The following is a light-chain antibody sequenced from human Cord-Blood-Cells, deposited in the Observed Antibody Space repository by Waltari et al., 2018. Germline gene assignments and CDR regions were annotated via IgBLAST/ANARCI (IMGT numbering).Light chain of an antibody. V-gene: IGLV2-14*01. J-gene: IGLJ2*01. CDR1: SSYVGGYNY. CDR2: YGS. CDR3: SSYTSSSTHVV. Sequence: QSALTQPASVSGSPGPSITISCTGTSSYVGGYNYVSWYQQNPRKAPTLMIYYGSNRPAGVLYRFAGSKSGNTASLTISGLQAEDEADYYCSSYTSSSTHVVFGGGTKLTVL.